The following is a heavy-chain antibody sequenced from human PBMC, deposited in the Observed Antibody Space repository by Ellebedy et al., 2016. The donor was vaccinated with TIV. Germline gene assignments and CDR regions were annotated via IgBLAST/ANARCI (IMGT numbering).Heavy chain of an antibody. D-gene: IGHD6-19*01. Sequence: GGSLRLXCAVSGLNVSNNYMRWVRQAPGKGLGWVALISYDESNKYYADSVRGRFTISRDNSKNTLYLQMNSLRAEDTAVYYCAREVSSGWYYFDNWGQGALVTVSS. CDR2: ISYDESNK. CDR1: GLNVSNNY. CDR3: AREVSSGWYYFDN. J-gene: IGHJ4*02. V-gene: IGHV3-30*03.